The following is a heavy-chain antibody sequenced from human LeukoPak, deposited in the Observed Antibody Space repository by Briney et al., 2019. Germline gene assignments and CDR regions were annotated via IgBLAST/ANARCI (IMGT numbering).Heavy chain of an antibody. CDR3: ARHENPDAIQPYGMDV. J-gene: IGHJ6*02. CDR1: GGSISSSSYY. CDR2: IYYSGST. D-gene: IGHD1-1*01. Sequence: ASETLSLTCTVSGGSISSSSYYWGWIRQPPGKGLEWIGSIYYSGSTYYNPSLKSRVTISVDTSKNQFSLKLSSVTAADTAVYYCARHENPDAIQPYGMDVWGQGTTVTVSS. V-gene: IGHV4-39*01.